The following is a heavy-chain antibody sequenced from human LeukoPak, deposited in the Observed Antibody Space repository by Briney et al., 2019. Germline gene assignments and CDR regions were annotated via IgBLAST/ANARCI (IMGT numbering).Heavy chain of an antibody. CDR3: ARDPYSGSYGDYYYYYMDV. Sequence: GGPLRSPFQALGFTSISYKLNWFGRPPGRGRGWVPSITSSSRYIYYADSVKGRFTISRDNAKSSLYLQMNSLRAEDTAVYYCARDPYSGSYGDYYYYYMDVWGKGTTVTISS. CDR1: GFTSISYK. CDR2: ITSSSRYI. J-gene: IGHJ6*03. V-gene: IGHV3-21*01. D-gene: IGHD1-26*01.